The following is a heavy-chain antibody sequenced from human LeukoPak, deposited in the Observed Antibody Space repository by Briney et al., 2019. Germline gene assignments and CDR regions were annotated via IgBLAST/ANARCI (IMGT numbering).Heavy chain of an antibody. D-gene: IGHD6-19*01. CDR2: INPNSGGT. J-gene: IGHJ4*02. CDR1: GYTFTGYY. CDR3: FFLAVAESYPLDY. V-gene: IGHV1-2*02. Sequence: ASVKVSFKSSGYTFTGYYMHWVRPAPGQGLEWMGWINPNSGGTNYEQKFQGRVTTTRNTSISTAYMELSRLRSDATAVYYGFFLAVAESYPLDYWGQGTLVTVSS.